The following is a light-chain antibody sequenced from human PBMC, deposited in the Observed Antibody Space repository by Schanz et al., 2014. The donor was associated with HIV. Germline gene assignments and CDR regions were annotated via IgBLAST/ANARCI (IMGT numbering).Light chain of an antibody. CDR3: GAWDSGRRAVV. V-gene: IGLV1-51*01. Sequence: QSVLTQPPSVSGAPGQRVTISCSGSALNIGHNSVSWYQQFPGTAPKLLIYDDHERPSEIPDRFSGSKFGQSATLAIIGLQAGDEADYYCGAWDSGRRAVVFGGGTKLTVL. CDR1: ALNIGHNS. J-gene: IGLJ2*01. CDR2: DDH.